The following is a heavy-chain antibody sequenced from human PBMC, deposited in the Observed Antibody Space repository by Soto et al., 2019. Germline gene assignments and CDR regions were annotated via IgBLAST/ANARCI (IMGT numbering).Heavy chain of an antibody. CDR3: ASDSPWDGGHCPMCCFDL. J-gene: IGHJ4*03. CDR1: GYGFGIQL. Sequence: GEAFKLSCKGSGYGFGIQLFAWLLQMPGNSLEWVGIIYPSNSNTMYIPSSQGQVTISADTPLSTTYLQWDTLKPSDTAIYFCASDSPWDGGHCPMCCFDLWGQGTLFTVSS. V-gene: IGHV5-51*04. CDR2: IYPSNSNT. D-gene: IGHD2-21*02.